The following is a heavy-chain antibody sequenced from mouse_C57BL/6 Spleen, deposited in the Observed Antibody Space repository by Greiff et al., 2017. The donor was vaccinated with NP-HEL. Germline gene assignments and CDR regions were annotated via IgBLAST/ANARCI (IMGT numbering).Heavy chain of an antibody. CDR1: GYTFTSYW. CDR3: ARRGYYGNFNRYFDV. J-gene: IGHJ1*03. V-gene: IGHV1-55*01. Sequence: VQLQQSGAELVKPGASVKMSCKASGYTFTSYWITWVKQRPGQGLEWIGDIYPGSGSTNYNEKFKSKATLTVDTSSSTAYMLLSSLTSEDSAVYYCARRGYYGNFNRYFDVWGTGTTVTVSS. CDR2: IYPGSGST. D-gene: IGHD2-1*01.